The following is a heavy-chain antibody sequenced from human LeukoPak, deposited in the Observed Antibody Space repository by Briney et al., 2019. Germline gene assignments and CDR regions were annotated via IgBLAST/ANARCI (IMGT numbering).Heavy chain of an antibody. D-gene: IGHD3-16*02. J-gene: IGHJ4*02. CDR2: IYYSGST. V-gene: IGHV4-61*05. CDR3: ARLQSEVTFGGVIAQTIDY. Sequence: SETLSLTCTVSGGSISSSSYYWSWIRQPPGKGLEWIGYIYYSGSTNYNPSLKSRVTISVYTSKNQFSLKLSSVTAADTAVYYCARLQSEVTFGGVIAQTIDYWGQGTLVTVSS. CDR1: GGSISSSSYY.